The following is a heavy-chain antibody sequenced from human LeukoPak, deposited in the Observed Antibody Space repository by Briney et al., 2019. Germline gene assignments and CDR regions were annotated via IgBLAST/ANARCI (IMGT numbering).Heavy chain of an antibody. Sequence: SVKVSCKASGGTFSSHGISWVRQAPGQGLEWMGGIIPIFGTANYAQKFQGRVTITADESTSTAYMELSSLRSEDTAVYYCAGVGTTVVTRYYMDVWGKGTTVTVSS. J-gene: IGHJ6*03. V-gene: IGHV1-69*13. CDR1: GGTFSSHG. CDR3: AGVGTTVVTRYYMDV. D-gene: IGHD4-23*01. CDR2: IIPIFGTA.